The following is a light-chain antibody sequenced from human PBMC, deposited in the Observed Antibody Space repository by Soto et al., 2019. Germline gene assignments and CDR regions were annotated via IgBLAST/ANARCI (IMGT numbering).Light chain of an antibody. Sequence: DIEMTQYPSSLSASVGDRVTITCRASQSISTYLSWYQQKPGKVPKLLIYGASSLQTGVPSRFSGSGSGTEFIFTISSLQPEDFATNYCQQYHSSPTWTFGQGTIVDIK. CDR2: GAS. CDR3: QQYHSSPTWT. V-gene: IGKV1-39*01. J-gene: IGKJ1*01. CDR1: QSISTY.